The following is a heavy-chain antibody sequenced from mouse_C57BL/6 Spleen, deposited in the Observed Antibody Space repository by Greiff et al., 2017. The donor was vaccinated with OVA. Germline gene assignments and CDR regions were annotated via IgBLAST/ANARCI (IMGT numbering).Heavy chain of an antibody. CDR1: GYSFTGYY. CDR3: ACYGSSSFDY. CDR2: INPSTGGT. V-gene: IGHV1-42*01. D-gene: IGHD1-1*01. Sequence: VQLQQSGPELVKPGASVKISCKASGYSFTGYYMNWVKQSPEKSLEWIGEINPSTGGTTYNQKFKAKATLTVDKSSSTAYMQLKSLTSEDSAVYYCACYGSSSFDYWGQGTTLTVSS. J-gene: IGHJ2*01.